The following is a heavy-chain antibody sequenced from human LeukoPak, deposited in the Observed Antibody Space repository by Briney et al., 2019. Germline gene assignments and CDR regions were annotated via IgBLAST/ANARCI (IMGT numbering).Heavy chain of an antibody. CDR1: GGSISSYY. CDR2: IYYSGST. CDR3: ARLPYDSSGYYNLYYFDY. J-gene: IGHJ4*02. V-gene: IGHV4-59*08. D-gene: IGHD3-22*01. Sequence: SETLSLTCTVSGGSISSYYWSWIRQPPGKGLEWIGYIYYSGSTDYNPSLKSRVTISVDTSKNQFSLKLSSVTAADTAVYYCARLPYDSSGYYNLYYFDYWGQGTLVTVSS.